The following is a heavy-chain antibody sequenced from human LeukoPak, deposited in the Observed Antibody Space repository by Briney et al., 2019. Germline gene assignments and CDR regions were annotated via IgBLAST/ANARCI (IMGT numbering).Heavy chain of an antibody. Sequence: PGGSLRLSCVPSGFIVSTNYMSWGRQAPGKGLEWVSVIYKDGKTYYADSVKGRFTISRDDSKNTVYLQMNNLRGDDTAVYYCARFYAGYGYVWGQGTLVTVSS. CDR2: IYKDGKT. CDR3: ARFYAGYGYV. CDR1: GFIVSTNY. J-gene: IGHJ4*02. V-gene: IGHV3-53*01. D-gene: IGHD5-18*01.